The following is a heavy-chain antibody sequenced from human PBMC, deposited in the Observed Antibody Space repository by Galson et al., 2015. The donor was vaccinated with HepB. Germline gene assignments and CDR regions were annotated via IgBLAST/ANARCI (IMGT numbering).Heavy chain of an antibody. Sequence: QSGAEVKKPGESLKISCKGSGYRFINYRIGWVRQMPGKGLEWMGIIYPGDSDTRYSPSFQGQVTISVDKSISTAYLQWSSLKASDSAMYYCARHGDYGDYYWYFDLWGRGTLVTVSS. CDR3: ARHGDYGDYYWYFDL. D-gene: IGHD4-17*01. CDR1: GYRFINYR. V-gene: IGHV5-51*01. CDR2: IYPGDSDT. J-gene: IGHJ2*01.